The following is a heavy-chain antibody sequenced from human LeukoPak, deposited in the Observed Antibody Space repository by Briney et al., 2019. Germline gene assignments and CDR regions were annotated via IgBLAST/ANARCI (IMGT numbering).Heavy chain of an antibody. D-gene: IGHD5-18*01. CDR1: GFTSDDYA. J-gene: IGHJ4*02. CDR3: AKDFGSGYSYGDSFDY. V-gene: IGHV3-9*02. Sequence: PGRSLRLSCAASGFTSDDYAKHWVRQAPGKGLEWVSGISWNSGSIGYADSVKGRFTISRDNAKNSLYLQMNSLRAEDTALYYCAKDFGSGYSYGDSFDYWGQGTLVTVSS. CDR2: ISWNSGSI.